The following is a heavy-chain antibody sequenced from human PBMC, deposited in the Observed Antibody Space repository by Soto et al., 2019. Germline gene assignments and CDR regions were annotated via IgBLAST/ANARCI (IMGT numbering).Heavy chain of an antibody. CDR3: ARELRGSSSHDYFDY. D-gene: IGHD6-6*01. V-gene: IGHV4-59*01. Sequence: SETQSLTCTVSGGSISSYYWSWIRQPPGKGLEWIGYIYYSGSTNYNPFLKSRVTISVDTSKNQFSLKLSSVTAADTAVYYCARELRGSSSHDYFDYWGQGTLVTVSS. CDR1: GGSISSYY. CDR2: IYYSGST. J-gene: IGHJ4*02.